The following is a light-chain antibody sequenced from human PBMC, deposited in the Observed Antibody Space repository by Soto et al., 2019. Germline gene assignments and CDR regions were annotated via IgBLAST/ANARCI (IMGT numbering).Light chain of an antibody. CDR3: SSYAGNKNV. Sequence: QSVLTQPPSASGSPGQSVTISCTGTSSDVGGYNYVSWYQQHPGKAPKLMIYEVSKRPSGVPDRFSGSKSGNTASLTVSGLQVEYEADYYCSSYAGNKNVFGTGTKVPDL. CDR2: EVS. V-gene: IGLV2-8*01. J-gene: IGLJ1*01. CDR1: SSDVGGYNY.